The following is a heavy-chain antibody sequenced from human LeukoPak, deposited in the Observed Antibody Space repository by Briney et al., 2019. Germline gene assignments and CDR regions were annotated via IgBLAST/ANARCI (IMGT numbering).Heavy chain of an antibody. CDR2: IYYSGST. CDR3: ARSDIAAAVTPNWFDP. D-gene: IGHD6-13*01. Sequence: SETLSLTCTVSGGSISSYYWSWIRQPPGKGLEWIGYIYYSGSTNYNPSLKSRVTISVDTSKNQFSLKLSSVTAADTAVYYCARSDIAAAVTPNWFDPWGQGTLVTVSS. CDR1: GGSISSYY. J-gene: IGHJ5*02. V-gene: IGHV4-59*12.